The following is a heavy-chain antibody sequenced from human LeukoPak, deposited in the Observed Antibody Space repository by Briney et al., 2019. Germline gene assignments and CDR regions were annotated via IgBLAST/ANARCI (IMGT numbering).Heavy chain of an antibody. CDR1: GFTFSSYA. J-gene: IGHJ5*02. V-gene: IGHV3-23*01. Sequence: GGSLRLSCAASGFTFSSYAMSWVRQAPGKGLEWVSAISGSGDSTYYGDSVKGRFTISRDNSKNTLYLQMNSLRAEDTAVYYCARRRFGEFGWFDPWGQGTLVTVSS. CDR2: ISGSGDST. CDR3: ARRRFGEFGWFDP. D-gene: IGHD3-10*01.